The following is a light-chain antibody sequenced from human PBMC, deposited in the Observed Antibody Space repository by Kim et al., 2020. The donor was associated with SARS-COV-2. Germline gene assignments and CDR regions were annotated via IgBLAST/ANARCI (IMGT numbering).Light chain of an antibody. CDR2: QGD. CDR3: QAWDISSQWV. CDR1: KLAEKG. V-gene: IGLV3-1*01. J-gene: IGLJ3*02. Sequence: SPGQPASIPCSENKLAEKGVCWDQQKAGQSPVLVIYQGDKRPSGIPERFSGSNSGNTATLTITGTQTMDEADYYCQAWDISSQWVFGGGTQLTVL.